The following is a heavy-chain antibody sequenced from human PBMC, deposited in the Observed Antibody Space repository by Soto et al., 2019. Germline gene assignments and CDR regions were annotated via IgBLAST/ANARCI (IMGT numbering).Heavy chain of an antibody. CDR3: ASYGRGTYYYGYYFHH. CDR1: GGSFSAYY. V-gene: IGHV4-34*01. J-gene: IGHJ4*02. D-gene: IGHD3-10*01. Sequence: SETLSLTCAVLGGSFSAYYWTWIRLPPAKGLEWIGEIQHSGSTNYNPSLKSRVTISLDTSKNQFSLKLSSVTAADAAVYYCASYGRGTYYYGYYFHHWGQGTPVTVS. CDR2: IQHSGST.